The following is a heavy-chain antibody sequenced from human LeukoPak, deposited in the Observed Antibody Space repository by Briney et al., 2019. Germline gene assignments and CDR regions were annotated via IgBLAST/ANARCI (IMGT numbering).Heavy chain of an antibody. Sequence: PEGSLRLSCAASGFTFSGYWMSWVRQTPEKGLEWVANIKQDGSEIYYVDSVKGRFTISRDNAENSLYLQINSLRADDTAVYYCARDKIVGPTTLDYWGQGTLVTVSS. CDR3: ARDKIVGPTTLDY. J-gene: IGHJ4*02. D-gene: IGHD1-26*01. CDR2: IKQDGSEI. V-gene: IGHV3-7*01. CDR1: GFTFSGYW.